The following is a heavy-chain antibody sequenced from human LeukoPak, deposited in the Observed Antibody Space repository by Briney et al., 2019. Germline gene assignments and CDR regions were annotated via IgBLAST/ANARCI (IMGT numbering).Heavy chain of an antibody. D-gene: IGHD3-10*01. V-gene: IGHV3-30*04. Sequence: GRSLRLSCAASGFTFSSYAMHWVRQAPGKGLEWVAVISYDGSNKYYADSVKGRFTISRDNSKNTLYLQMNSLRAEDTAVYYCARDWIQGGSGSYFDYWGQGTLVTVSS. CDR1: GFTFSSYA. CDR3: ARDWIQGGSGSYFDY. J-gene: IGHJ4*02. CDR2: ISYDGSNK.